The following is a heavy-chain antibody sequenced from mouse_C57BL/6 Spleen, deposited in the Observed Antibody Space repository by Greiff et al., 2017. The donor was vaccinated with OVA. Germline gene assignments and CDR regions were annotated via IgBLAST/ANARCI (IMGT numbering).Heavy chain of an antibody. CDR2: IYPGSGNT. Sequence: QVQLKQSGPELVKPGASVKIPCKASGYSFTSYYIHWVKQRPGQGLEWIGWIYPGSGNTKYNEKFKGKATLTADTSSSTAYMQLSSLTSEDSAVYYCARKGELEGFDDWGQGTTLTVSS. V-gene: IGHV1-66*01. D-gene: IGHD4-1*01. CDR1: GYSFTSYY. J-gene: IGHJ2*01. CDR3: ARKGELEGFDD.